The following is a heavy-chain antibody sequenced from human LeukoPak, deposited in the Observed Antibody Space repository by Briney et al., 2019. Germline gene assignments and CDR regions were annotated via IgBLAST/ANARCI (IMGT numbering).Heavy chain of an antibody. Sequence: GASVKVSCKASGYTFTGYYMHWGRQAPGQGLGWVGWSNPNSGGTNYAQRFQGRVTMTRDTSISTAYMELSRLRSDDTAVYYCARGDFDWPDYYYYCMDVWGKGTTVTVSS. CDR1: GYTFTGYY. D-gene: IGHD3-9*01. CDR2: SNPNSGGT. V-gene: IGHV1-2*02. J-gene: IGHJ6*03. CDR3: ARGDFDWPDYYYYCMDV.